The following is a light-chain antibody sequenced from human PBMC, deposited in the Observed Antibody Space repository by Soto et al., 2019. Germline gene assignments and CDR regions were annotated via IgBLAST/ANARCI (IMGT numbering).Light chain of an antibody. CDR3: QQYNNWPPWT. Sequence: IVLTQSPATLSSFPGDRVTLSCRASQYINTRLAWYQHRPGQAPRLLIYQTSTRATGIPARFSGSGSGTEFTLTISSLQSEDFAVYYCQQYNNWPPWTFGQGTKVDIK. J-gene: IGKJ1*01. CDR2: QTS. CDR1: QYINTR. V-gene: IGKV3-15*01.